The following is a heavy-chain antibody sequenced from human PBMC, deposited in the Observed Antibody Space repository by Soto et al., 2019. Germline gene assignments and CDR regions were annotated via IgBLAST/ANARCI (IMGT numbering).Heavy chain of an antibody. CDR1: GGSISSYY. V-gene: IGHV4-59*01. CDR3: ASLSYDFWSGYPARPFDY. Sequence: PSETLSLTCTVSGGSISSYYWSWIRQPPGKGLEWIGYIYYSGSTNYNPSLKSRVTISVDTSKNQFSLKLSSVTAADTAVYYCASLSYDFWSGYPARPFDYWGQGTLVTAPQ. J-gene: IGHJ4*02. D-gene: IGHD3-3*01. CDR2: IYYSGST.